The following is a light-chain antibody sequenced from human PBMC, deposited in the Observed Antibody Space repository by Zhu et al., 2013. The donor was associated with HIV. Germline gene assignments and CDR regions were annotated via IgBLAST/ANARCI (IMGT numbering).Light chain of an antibody. CDR1: SSDIGGYDH. J-gene: IGLJ2*01. CDR3: SSYTTNNALV. V-gene: IGLV2-14*01. CDR2: EVT. Sequence: QSALTQPASVSGSPGQSITISCTGTSSDIGGYDHVCWYQQYPGIAPKLMIYEVTNRPSGVSNRFSGSKSGNTASLTISGLQAEDEADYYCSSYTTNNALVFGGGTKLTVL.